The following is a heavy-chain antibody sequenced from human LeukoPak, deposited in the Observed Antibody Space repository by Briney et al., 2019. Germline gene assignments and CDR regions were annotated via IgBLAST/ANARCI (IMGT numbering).Heavy chain of an antibody. D-gene: IGHD6-19*01. CDR1: GGSLSGYY. J-gene: IGHJ4*02. V-gene: IGHV4-34*01. CDR3: ARQWLVSPLFDY. Sequence: PSETLSLTCAVYGGSLSGYYWSWIRQPPGKGLEWIGEINHSGSTNYNPSLKSRVTISVDTSKTQLSLKLSSMTAADTAVYCCARQWLVSPLFDYWGQGTLVTVSS. CDR2: INHSGST.